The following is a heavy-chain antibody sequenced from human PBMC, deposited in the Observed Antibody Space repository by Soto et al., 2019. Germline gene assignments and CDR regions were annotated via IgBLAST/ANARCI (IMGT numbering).Heavy chain of an antibody. J-gene: IGHJ4*02. Sequence: SETRSLTWTVSGGSVTSDGDYWIWIRQSPGKGLEWIGYISNSGSTGYNPSLKTRLSMSVDRSKNQFTLRLTSVTAADTAVYFCATESGSTYGYFDYWGQGTQVTVSS. CDR2: ISNSGST. V-gene: IGHV4-30-4*01. CDR1: GGSVTSDGDY. D-gene: IGHD4-17*01. CDR3: ATESGSTYGYFDY.